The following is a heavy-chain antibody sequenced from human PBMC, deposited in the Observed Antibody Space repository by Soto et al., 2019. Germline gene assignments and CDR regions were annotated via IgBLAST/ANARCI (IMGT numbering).Heavy chain of an antibody. V-gene: IGHV1-69*13. CDR3: AVEVRGENYYYGMDV. CDR1: GGTFSSYA. Sequence: GASVKVSCKASGGTFSSYAISWVRQAPGQGLEWMGGIIPIFGTANYAQKFQGRVTITADESTSTAYMELSSLRSEDTAVYYCAVEVRGENYYYGMDVWGQGTTVTAP. J-gene: IGHJ6*02. CDR2: IIPIFGTA. D-gene: IGHD3-10*01.